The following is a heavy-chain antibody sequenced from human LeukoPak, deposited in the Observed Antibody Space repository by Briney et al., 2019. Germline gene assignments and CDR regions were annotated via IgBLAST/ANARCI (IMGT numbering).Heavy chain of an antibody. V-gene: IGHV1-18*01. Sequence: ASVKVSCKASGYTFTSYGISWVRQAPGQGLEWMGWISAYNGNTNYAQKLQGRVTMTTDTSTSTAYMELRSLRSDDTAVYYCASGHILTPYYYYGMDVWGQGTTVTVSS. D-gene: IGHD3-9*01. CDR1: GYTFTSYG. J-gene: IGHJ6*02. CDR2: ISAYNGNT. CDR3: ASGHILTPYYYYGMDV.